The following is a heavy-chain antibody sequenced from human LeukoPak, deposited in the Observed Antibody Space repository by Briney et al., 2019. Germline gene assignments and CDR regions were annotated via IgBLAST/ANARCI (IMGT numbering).Heavy chain of an antibody. Sequence: SETLSLTCTVSGGSISSYYWSWIRQPPGKGLEWIGHIHNSGNTNYNPPLKSRVTLSVDTSKNQFSLKLSSVTAADTAVYYCASESLGARIDYWGQGTLVTVSS. V-gene: IGHV4-59*01. J-gene: IGHJ4*02. CDR3: ASESLGARIDY. CDR2: IHNSGNT. CDR1: GGSISSYY. D-gene: IGHD3-16*02.